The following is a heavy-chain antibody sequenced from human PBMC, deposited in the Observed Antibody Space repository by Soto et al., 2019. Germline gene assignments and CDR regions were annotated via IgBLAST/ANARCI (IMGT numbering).Heavy chain of an antibody. CDR3: AKAHNGDTGSGLAF. CDR1: GESISSGGDY. D-gene: IGHD4-17*01. J-gene: IGHJ6*04. V-gene: IGHV4-31*03. CDR2: IYYSGST. Sequence: SETPALGCTVSGESISSGGDYWCWIRQHPGKGLEWIGYIYYSGSTYYNPSLKSRVTISVDTPNNQFSLKLSSVTAADTAVYYCAKAHNGDTGSGLAFWGKGTTVPVTP.